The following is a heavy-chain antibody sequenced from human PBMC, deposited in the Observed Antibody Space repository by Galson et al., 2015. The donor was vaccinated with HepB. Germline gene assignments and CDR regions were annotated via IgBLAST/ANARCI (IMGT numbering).Heavy chain of an antibody. CDR2: ISYDGCNK. CDR1: GFTFSSYA. CDR3: ARESLVAGTSFDY. Sequence: SLRLSCAASGFTFSSYAMHWVRQAPGKGLEWVAVISYDGCNKYYADSVKGRFTISRDNSKNTLYLQMNSLRAEDTAVYYCARESLVAGTSFDYWGQGTLVTVSS. V-gene: IGHV3-30-3*01. D-gene: IGHD6-19*01. J-gene: IGHJ4*02.